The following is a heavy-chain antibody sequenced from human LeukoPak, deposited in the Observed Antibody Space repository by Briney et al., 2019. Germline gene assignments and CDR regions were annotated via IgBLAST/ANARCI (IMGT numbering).Heavy chain of an antibody. CDR2: IIPLLGIT. J-gene: IGHJ6*02. D-gene: IGHD3-22*01. Sequence: SVKVSCKASGGTFSSYAISWIRQAPGQGLEWMGRIIPLLGITNYAQKFQGRVTITADKSTSAAYMELSSLTSEDTAVYYCARGWTYYYDSSGYPLNGMDVWGQGTTVTVSS. V-gene: IGHV1-69*04. CDR3: ARGWTYYYDSSGYPLNGMDV. CDR1: GGTFSSYA.